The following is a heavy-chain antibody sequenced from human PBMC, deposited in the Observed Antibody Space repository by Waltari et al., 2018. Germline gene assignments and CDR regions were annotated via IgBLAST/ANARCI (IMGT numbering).Heavy chain of an antibody. CDR3: VRGSSDWYGTDF. J-gene: IGHJ4*02. CDR2: LNPDGSTV. V-gene: IGHV3-74*02. Sequence: KLVESGGGLVQPGGSLRLSCAASGFTFSAYWMHWVRQAPGKGLVWVSRLNPDGSTVNYADSVRGRFTISRDNAKNTLYLQMNSLRADDTALYYSVRGSSDWYGTDFWGQGTLVSVSS. CDR1: GFTFSAYW. D-gene: IGHD6-19*01.